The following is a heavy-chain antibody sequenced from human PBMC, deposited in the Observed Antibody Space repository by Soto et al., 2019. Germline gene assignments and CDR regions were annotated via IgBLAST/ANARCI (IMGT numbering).Heavy chain of an antibody. V-gene: IGHV1-8*01. J-gene: IGHJ6*03. CDR3: ARGRNWNPYYYMDV. CDR2: MNPNSGNT. CDR1: GYTFTSYD. D-gene: IGHD1-1*01. Sequence: ASVKVSCKASGYTFTSYDINWVRQATGQGLEWMGWMNPNSGNTGYAQKFQGRVTMTRNTSISTAYMELSSLRSEDTAVYYCARGRNWNPYYYMDVWGKGTTVTVSS.